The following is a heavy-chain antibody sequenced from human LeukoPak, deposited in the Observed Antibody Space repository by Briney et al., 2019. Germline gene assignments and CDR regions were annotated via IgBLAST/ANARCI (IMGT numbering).Heavy chain of an antibody. V-gene: IGHV4-59*12. D-gene: IGHD2-21*02. J-gene: IGHJ4*02. Sequence: TSETLSLTCTVSGGSISSYYWSWIRQPPGKGLEWIGYIYYSGSTNYNPSLKSRVTISLDTSKNQFSLKLSSVTAADTAVYYCARARPYCGGDCYSGIGNWGQGTLVTVSS. CDR2: IYYSGST. CDR3: ARARPYCGGDCYSGIGN. CDR1: GGSISSYY.